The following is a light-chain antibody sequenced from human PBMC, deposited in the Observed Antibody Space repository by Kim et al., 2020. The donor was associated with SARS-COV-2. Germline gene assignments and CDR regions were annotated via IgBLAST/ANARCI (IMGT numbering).Light chain of an antibody. Sequence: DIQMTQSPSSLAASVGDRVTIACRASQSIGTYLNWYQQKPGKAPKLLIYAASSLQSVVPSRFIGSGSGTDFTLTISSLQPEDFATYYCQQSHTTPLLSFGGGTKVDIK. CDR1: QSIGTY. CDR2: AAS. J-gene: IGKJ4*01. CDR3: QQSHTTPLLS. V-gene: IGKV1-39*01.